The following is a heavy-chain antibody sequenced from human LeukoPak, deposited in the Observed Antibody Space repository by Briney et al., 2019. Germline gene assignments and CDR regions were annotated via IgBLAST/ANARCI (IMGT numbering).Heavy chain of an antibody. Sequence: ASVKVSCKVSGYTFTAYYMHWVRQAPGQGLEWMGRIDPNSGGTKYAQKFQGRVTLNRDTSINTVYMELNTLTSDDMALYYCARGMGTSWFDYWGQGTLVTVSS. CDR3: ARGMGTSWFDY. CDR2: IDPNSGGT. J-gene: IGHJ4*02. D-gene: IGHD6-13*01. V-gene: IGHV1-2*02. CDR1: GYTFTAYY.